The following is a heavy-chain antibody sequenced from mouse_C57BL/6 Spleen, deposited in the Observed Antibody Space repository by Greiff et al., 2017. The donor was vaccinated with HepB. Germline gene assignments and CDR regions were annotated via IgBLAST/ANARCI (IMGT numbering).Heavy chain of an antibody. Sequence: QVQLQQSGAELVKPGASVKLSCKASGYTFTSYWMQWVKQRPGQGLEWIGEIDPSDSYTNYNQKFKGKATLTVDTSSSTAYMQLSSLTSEDSAVYYCARGLTGTRGYFDVWGTGTTVTVSS. V-gene: IGHV1-50*01. J-gene: IGHJ1*03. CDR1: GYTFTSYW. CDR2: IDPSDSYT. D-gene: IGHD4-1*01. CDR3: ARGLTGTRGYFDV.